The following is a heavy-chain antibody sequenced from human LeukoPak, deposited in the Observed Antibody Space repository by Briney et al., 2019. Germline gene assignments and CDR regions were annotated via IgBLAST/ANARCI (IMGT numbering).Heavy chain of an antibody. CDR3: ARGLTYYYEFREIDY. Sequence: ASVKVSCKASGYTFTSYYMHWVRQAPGQGLEWMGWINPNSGGTNYAQKFQGRVTMTRDTSISTAYMELSRLRSDDTAVYYCARGLTYYYEFREIDYWGQGTLVTVSS. CDR2: INPNSGGT. V-gene: IGHV1-2*02. CDR1: GYTFTSYY. D-gene: IGHD3-22*01. J-gene: IGHJ4*02.